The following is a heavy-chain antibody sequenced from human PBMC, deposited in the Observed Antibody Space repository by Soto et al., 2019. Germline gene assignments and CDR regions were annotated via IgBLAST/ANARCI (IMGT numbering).Heavy chain of an antibody. J-gene: IGHJ5*02. D-gene: IGHD3-3*01. Sequence: GGSLRLSCAASGFTFSSYGMHWVRQAPGKGLEWVAVISYDGSNKYYADSVKGRFTISRDNSKNTLYLQMNSLRAEDTAVYYCAKGGYDFWSGYLDPWGQGTLVTVSS. CDR3: AKGGYDFWSGYLDP. V-gene: IGHV3-30*18. CDR1: GFTFSSYG. CDR2: ISYDGSNK.